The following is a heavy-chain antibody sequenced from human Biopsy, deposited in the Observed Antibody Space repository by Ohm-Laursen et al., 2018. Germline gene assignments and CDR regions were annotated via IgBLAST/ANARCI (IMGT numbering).Heavy chain of an antibody. V-gene: IGHV4-39*01. CDR2: IYNSEAT. Sequence: TLSLTCTVSGDSISTSTTYYWAWLRQPPGKGLEWIGSIYNSEATFCNPSPKSRVPISVAPSTKQFSLKVSSVTAADTALYYCARHPTGFWFDPWGHGTLVTVSS. J-gene: IGHJ5*02. CDR3: ARHPTGFWFDP. CDR1: GDSISTSTTYY.